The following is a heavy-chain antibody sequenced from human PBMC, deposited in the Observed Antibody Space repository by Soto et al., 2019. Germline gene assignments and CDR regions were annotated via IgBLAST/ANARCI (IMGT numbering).Heavy chain of an antibody. CDR3: ARDIPGGELFSEYYYGLDV. CDR1: GYTFTSYG. CDR2: ISAYNGNT. J-gene: IGHJ6*02. V-gene: IGHV1-18*01. D-gene: IGHD3-10*01. Sequence: ASVKVSCKASGYTFTSYGISWVRQAPGQGLEWMGWISAYNGNTNYAQKLQGRVTMTTDTSTSTAYMELRSLRSDDTAVYFCARDIPGGELFSEYYYGLDVWGQGTTVTVSS.